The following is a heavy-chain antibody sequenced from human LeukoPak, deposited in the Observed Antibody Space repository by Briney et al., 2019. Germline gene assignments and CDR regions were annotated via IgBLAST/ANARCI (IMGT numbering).Heavy chain of an antibody. D-gene: IGHD6-13*01. CDR1: GDSSSSGNYY. CDR3: ARGIAAADTRPFDY. CDR2: IYFSGST. J-gene: IGHJ4*02. Sequence: SESLSLTCTVSGDSSSSGNYYWTWIRQPPGKGLEWIGYIYFSGSTYYNPSLKRRVAMSVGTSGNQFSLKLSSVTAADTAVYYCARGIAAADTRPFDYWGQGTLVTVSS. V-gene: IGHV4-30-4*01.